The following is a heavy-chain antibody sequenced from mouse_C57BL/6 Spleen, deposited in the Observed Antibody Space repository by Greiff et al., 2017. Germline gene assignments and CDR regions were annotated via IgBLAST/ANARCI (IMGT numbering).Heavy chain of an antibody. V-gene: IGHV1-76*01. CDR3: ARLGYGSPWYFDV. CDR1: GYTFTDYY. J-gene: IGHJ1*03. D-gene: IGHD1-1*01. Sequence: VQLQQSGAELVRPGASVKMSCKASGYTFTDYYINWVKQRPGQGLEWIARIYPGSGNTYYNEKFKGKATLTAEKSSSTAYMQLSSLTSEDAAVDFCARLGYGSPWYFDVWGTGTTVTVSS. CDR2: IYPGSGNT.